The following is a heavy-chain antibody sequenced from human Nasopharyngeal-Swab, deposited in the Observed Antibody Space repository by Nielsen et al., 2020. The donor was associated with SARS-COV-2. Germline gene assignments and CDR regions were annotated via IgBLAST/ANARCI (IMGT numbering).Heavy chain of an antibody. V-gene: IGHV1-18*01. D-gene: IGHD6-19*01. Sequence: ALVKVSCKASGGTFSSYAISWVRQAPGQGLEWMGWISAYNGNTNYAQKLQGRVTMTTDTSTSTAYMELRSLRSDDTAVYYCARDESWAVAGGDAFDIWGQGTMVTVSS. J-gene: IGHJ3*02. CDR3: ARDESWAVAGGDAFDI. CDR2: ISAYNGNT. CDR1: GGTFSSYA.